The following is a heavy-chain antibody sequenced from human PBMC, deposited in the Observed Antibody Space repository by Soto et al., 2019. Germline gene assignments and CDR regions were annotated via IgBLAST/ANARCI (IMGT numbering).Heavy chain of an antibody. D-gene: IGHD6-6*01. CDR3: ARGYSSSSGLNY. CDR1: GYTFTGHY. CDR2: INPNSGGT. J-gene: IGHJ4*02. V-gene: IGHV1-2*02. Sequence: ASGKVSYNASGYTFTGHYMHWVRKAPGQGPEWMGWINPNSGGTNYAQKCQGSVTMTRDTSISTAYMELSGPRSDDTAVYYCARGYSSSSGLNYWGEGTLVTVSS.